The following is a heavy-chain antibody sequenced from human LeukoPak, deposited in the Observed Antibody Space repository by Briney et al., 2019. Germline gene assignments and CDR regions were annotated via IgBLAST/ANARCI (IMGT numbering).Heavy chain of an antibody. Sequence: SGGSLRLSCAASGFTVSSNYMSWVRQAPGKGLEWVSVIYSSGSTYYADSVKGRFTISRDSSKNTLYLQMNNLRAEDTAVYYCARVKGQWLVMDWFDPWGQGTLVTVSS. V-gene: IGHV3-66*02. CDR3: ARVKGQWLVMDWFDP. J-gene: IGHJ5*02. CDR2: IYSSGST. D-gene: IGHD6-19*01. CDR1: GFTVSSNY.